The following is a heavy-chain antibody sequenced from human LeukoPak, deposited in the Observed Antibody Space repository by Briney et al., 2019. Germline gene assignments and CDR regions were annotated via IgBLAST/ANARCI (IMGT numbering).Heavy chain of an antibody. D-gene: IGHD6-13*01. Sequence: GGSLRLSCAASGFTFSTYEMNCVRQAPGKGLEWVSYIGSSGTNIYYADSVKGRFTISRDNDKNSLYMQMNSLRADDMAVYYCARVAEAAAFEYWGQGTLVTVSS. V-gene: IGHV3-48*03. CDR3: ARVAEAAAFEY. CDR2: IGSSGTNI. CDR1: GFTFSTYE. J-gene: IGHJ4*02.